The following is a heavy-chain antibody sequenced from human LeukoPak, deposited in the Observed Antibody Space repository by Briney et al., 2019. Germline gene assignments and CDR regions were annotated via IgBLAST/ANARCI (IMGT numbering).Heavy chain of an antibody. Sequence: GESLKISCETSGYSFTTYWIGWVRQMPGTGLEWVGAIYPDDSDTRYSPSFQGQVAISADKSVRTAYLQWSSLKASDSAMYYCARQRRASGTINWFDPWGQGTLVTVSS. CDR1: GYSFTTYW. D-gene: IGHD3-10*01. CDR2: IYPDDSDT. J-gene: IGHJ5*02. CDR3: ARQRRASGTINWFDP. V-gene: IGHV5-51*01.